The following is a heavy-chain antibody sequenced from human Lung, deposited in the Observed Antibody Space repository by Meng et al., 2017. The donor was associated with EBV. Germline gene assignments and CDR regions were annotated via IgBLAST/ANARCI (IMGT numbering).Heavy chain of an antibody. CDR1: GDSISSDIW. V-gene: IGHV4-4*02. Sequence: QVRLPESGPGLVKPSGTLSLTCTVSGDSISSDIWWSWVRQPPGKGLEWIGEVYHRGDTNYNPSLRSRVIISVDRSKNQFSLNLSSVTAADTAVYYCGRDQGRQLINHWGRGTLVTVSS. D-gene: IGHD1-1*01. J-gene: IGHJ4*02. CDR3: GRDQGRQLINH. CDR2: VYHRGDT.